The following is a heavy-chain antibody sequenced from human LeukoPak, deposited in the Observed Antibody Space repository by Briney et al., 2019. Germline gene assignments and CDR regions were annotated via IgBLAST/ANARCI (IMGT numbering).Heavy chain of an antibody. Sequence: GGSLRLSCAASGFTFSSYWISWVRQAPGKGLEWVANIKQDGSEKYYVDSVKGRFTISRDNAKNSLYLQMNSLRAEDPAVYYCARVKSSSSWPPGSDAFDIWGQGTMVTVSS. J-gene: IGHJ3*02. CDR1: GFTFSSYW. V-gene: IGHV3-7*01. CDR3: ARVKSSSSWPPGSDAFDI. D-gene: IGHD6-13*01. CDR2: IKQDGSEK.